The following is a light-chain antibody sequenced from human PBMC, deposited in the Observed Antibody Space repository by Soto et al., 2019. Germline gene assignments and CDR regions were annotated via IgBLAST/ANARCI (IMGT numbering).Light chain of an antibody. CDR2: DVN. CDR3: SSYRSGSTLV. Sequence: QSALTQPASVSGSPGQSITISCTGTSSDVGGSNYVSWYQQHPGKAPKLIIYDVNNRPSGISNRFSGSKSGNTASLTISGLQAEDEADYYSSSYRSGSTLVFGGGTKLTVL. V-gene: IGLV2-14*03. CDR1: SSDVGGSNY. J-gene: IGLJ2*01.